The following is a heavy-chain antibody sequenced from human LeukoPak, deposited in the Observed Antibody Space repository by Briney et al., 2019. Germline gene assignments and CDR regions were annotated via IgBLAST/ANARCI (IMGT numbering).Heavy chain of an antibody. V-gene: IGHV4-59*01. CDR2: IYYSGST. CDR1: GGSISSYY. CDR3: ARGGPPGYYYDYYMDV. J-gene: IGHJ6*03. Sequence: TSETLSLTCTVSGGSISSYYWSWIRQPPGKGLEWIGYIYYSGSTNYNPSLKSRVTISVDTSKNQFSLKMSSVTAADTAVYFCARGGPPGYYYDYYMDVWGKGTTVTISS.